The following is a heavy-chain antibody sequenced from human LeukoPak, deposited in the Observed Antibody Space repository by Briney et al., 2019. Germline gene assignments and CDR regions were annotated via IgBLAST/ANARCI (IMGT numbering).Heavy chain of an antibody. CDR2: ISYDGSNK. CDR3: ARLENYYDSSGYLDY. D-gene: IGHD3-22*01. Sequence: GGSLRLSCAASGFTFSSYAMHWVRQAPGKGLEWVAVISYDGSNKYYADSVKGRFTISRDNSKNTLYLQMNSLRAEDTAVYYCARLENYYDSSGYLDYWGREPWSPSPQ. CDR1: GFTFSSYA. J-gene: IGHJ4*02. V-gene: IGHV3-30-3*01.